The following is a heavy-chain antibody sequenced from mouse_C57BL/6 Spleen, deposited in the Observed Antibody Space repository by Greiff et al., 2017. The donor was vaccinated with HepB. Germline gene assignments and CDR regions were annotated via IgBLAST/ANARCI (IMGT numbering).Heavy chain of an antibody. CDR2: IDPETGGT. V-gene: IGHV1-15*01. CDR3: TKGYGNGLDY. Sequence: VQLQQSGAELVRPGASVKLSCKASGYTFTDYEMHWVKQTPVHGLEWIGAIDPETGGTAYNQKFKGKAILTADKSSSTAYMQLRSLTSEDSAVYYGTKGYGNGLDYWGQGTTLTVSS. J-gene: IGHJ2*01. D-gene: IGHD1-1*01. CDR1: GYTFTDYE.